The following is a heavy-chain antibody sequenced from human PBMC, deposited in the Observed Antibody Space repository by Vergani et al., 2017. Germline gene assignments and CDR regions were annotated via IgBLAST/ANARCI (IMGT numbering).Heavy chain of an antibody. CDR3: ARVDTQVPATSHFYYMDV. D-gene: IGHD6-25*01. CDR1: GGSISSGDHC. CDR2: IFYSGTT. V-gene: IGHV4-31*11. Sequence: QLQLQESGSGLVKPSQTLSLNCAASGGSISSGDHCWTWIRQRPGKGLEWIGYIFYSGTTYDNPSLRSRLTISVDTSQNQFSLKLRSVTAADTAVYYCARVDTQVPATSHFYYMDVWGKGTTVVVSS. J-gene: IGHJ6*03.